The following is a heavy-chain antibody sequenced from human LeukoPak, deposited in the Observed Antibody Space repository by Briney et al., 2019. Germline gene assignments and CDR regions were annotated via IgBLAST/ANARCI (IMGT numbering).Heavy chain of an antibody. CDR3: ARAYYYDGSPYTLDY. J-gene: IGHJ4*02. D-gene: IGHD3-22*01. V-gene: IGHV1-3*01. Sequence: ASVKVSCKASGYTFTSYAMHWVRQAPGQRLEWMGWINAGNGNTKYSQKFQGRVTITRDTSASTAYMELSSLRSDDTAVYYCARAYYYDGSPYTLDYWGQGTLVTASS. CDR1: GYTFTSYA. CDR2: INAGNGNT.